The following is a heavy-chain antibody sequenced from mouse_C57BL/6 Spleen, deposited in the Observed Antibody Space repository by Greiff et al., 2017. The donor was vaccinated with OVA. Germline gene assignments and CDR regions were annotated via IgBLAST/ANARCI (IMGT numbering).Heavy chain of an antibody. CDR3: AAITSGFAY. CDR1: GYTFTSYW. Sequence: QVQLKQPGAELVRPGTSVKLSCKASGYTFTSYWMHWVKQRPGQGLEWIGVIDPSDSYTNYNQKFKGKATVTVDTSSSTAYMQLSSLTSEDSAVYYCAAITSGFAYWGQGTLVTVSA. D-gene: IGHD1-2*01. V-gene: IGHV1-59*01. J-gene: IGHJ3*01. CDR2: IDPSDSYT.